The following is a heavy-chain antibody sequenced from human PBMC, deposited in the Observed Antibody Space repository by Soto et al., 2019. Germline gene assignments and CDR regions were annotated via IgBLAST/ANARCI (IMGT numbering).Heavy chain of an antibody. J-gene: IGHJ6*03. CDR3: GRGSAFTIFGVFPLGYYDMDV. V-gene: IGHV1-2*04. Sequence: GASVKVSCKASGYSFTGYSMHWVRQAPGQGLEWMGWINPKNGATNYARKFQGWVTMIRDTSISTVYMELRSLKSDDTAVYYCGRGSAFTIFGVFPLGYYDMDVWGKGTTVTVS. D-gene: IGHD3-3*01. CDR2: INPKNGAT. CDR1: GYSFTGYS.